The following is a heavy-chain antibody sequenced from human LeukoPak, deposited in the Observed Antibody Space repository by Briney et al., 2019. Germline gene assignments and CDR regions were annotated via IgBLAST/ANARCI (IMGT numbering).Heavy chain of an antibody. CDR1: GGTISSYY. J-gene: IGHJ4*02. Sequence: SETLSLTCTASGGTISSYYWSWIRQPPGKGLEWIGYICHSGSANYNPSLKSRVTISVDTSRNQFSLKLTSVTAADTAVYYCARNPYGDYGYWGQGTLVTVSS. CDR2: ICHSGSA. CDR3: ARNPYGDYGY. D-gene: IGHD4-17*01. V-gene: IGHV4-59*01.